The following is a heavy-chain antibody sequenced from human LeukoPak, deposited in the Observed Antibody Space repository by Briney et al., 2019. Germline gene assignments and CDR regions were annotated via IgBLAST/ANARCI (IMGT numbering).Heavy chain of an antibody. CDR3: ARDDYGAYDVVDY. D-gene: IGHD4-17*01. CDR1: GFTFSSFW. Sequence: AGGSLRLSCAASGFTFSSFWMSWVRQAPGKGLEWVANIKQDGSEKYYVDSVKGRFTISGDNAKNSLYLQMNSLRAEDTAVYYCARDDYGAYDVVDYWGQGSLVTVSS. J-gene: IGHJ4*02. V-gene: IGHV3-7*01. CDR2: IKQDGSEK.